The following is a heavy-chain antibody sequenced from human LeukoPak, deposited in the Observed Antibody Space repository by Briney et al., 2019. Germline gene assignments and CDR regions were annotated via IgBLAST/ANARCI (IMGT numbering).Heavy chain of an antibody. V-gene: IGHV3-7*01. J-gene: IGHJ4*02. CDR1: GFTFTTYW. CDR3: AKDEGALVVVPAAMDFDY. Sequence: GGSLRLSCAASGFTFTTYWMTWVRQAPGKRLEWVANIKQDGSQKYYVDSVKGRFTISRDNAKNSLYLQMNSLRAEDTAVYYCAKDEGALVVVPAAMDFDYWGQGTLVTVSS. D-gene: IGHD2-2*01. CDR2: IKQDGSQK.